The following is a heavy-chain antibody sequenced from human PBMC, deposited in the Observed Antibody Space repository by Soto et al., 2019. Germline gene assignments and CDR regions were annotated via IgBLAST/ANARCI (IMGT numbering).Heavy chain of an antibody. Sequence: SVNLSCKSSGFTFTSSSVQWVRQARGQRLECIGWIVVGSGNTNYAQKFQERVTITRDMSTSTAYMELSSLRSEDTAVYYCAADLDTAMGFYYYYGMDVWGQGTTVTVSS. D-gene: IGHD5-18*01. V-gene: IGHV1-58*01. CDR3: AADLDTAMGFYYYYGMDV. CDR2: IVVGSGNT. J-gene: IGHJ6*02. CDR1: GFTFTSSS.